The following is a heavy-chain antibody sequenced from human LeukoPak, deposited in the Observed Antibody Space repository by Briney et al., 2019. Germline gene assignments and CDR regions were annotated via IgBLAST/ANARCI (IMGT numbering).Heavy chain of an antibody. Sequence: KPGGSLRLSCKGSGYSFTSYWIGWVRQMPGKGLEWMGIIYPGDSDTRYSPSFQGQVTISADKSISTAYLQWSSLKASGPGIYLRATELYGDSFDYWGQGTLVTVSS. D-gene: IGHD4-17*01. CDR2: IYPGDSDT. J-gene: IGHJ4*02. CDR3: ATELYGDSFDY. CDR1: GYSFTSYW. V-gene: IGHV5-51*01.